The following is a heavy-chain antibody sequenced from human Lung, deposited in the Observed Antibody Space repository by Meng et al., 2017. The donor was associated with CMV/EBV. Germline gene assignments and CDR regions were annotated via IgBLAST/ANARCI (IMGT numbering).Heavy chain of an antibody. J-gene: IGHJ5*02. CDR3: ARVWGGDNWLDP. CDR2: MLYGGST. Sequence: VSRGSISSISHYWGWVRQAPGKGLEWIGSMLYGGSTFYNPSLKSRVSISIDVSKNQFSLSLSSVTAADTAVYYCARVWGGDNWLDPWGQGILVTVSS. D-gene: IGHD3-16*01. V-gene: IGHV4-39*07. CDR1: RGSISSISHY.